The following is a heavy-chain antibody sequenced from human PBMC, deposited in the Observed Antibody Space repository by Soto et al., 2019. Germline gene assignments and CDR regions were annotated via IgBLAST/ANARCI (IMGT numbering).Heavy chain of an antibody. CDR2: IYPGDSDT. D-gene: IGHD2-2*01. J-gene: IGHJ6*02. Sequence: GESLKISCKGSGYSFTSYWIGWVRQMPGKGLEWMGIIYPGDSDTRYSPSFQGQVTISADKSISTAYLQWSSLKASDTAMYYCARGTRYCSSTSCPEIYYYYYGMDVWGQGTTVTVSS. CDR1: GYSFTSYW. V-gene: IGHV5-51*01. CDR3: ARGTRYCSSTSCPEIYYYYYGMDV.